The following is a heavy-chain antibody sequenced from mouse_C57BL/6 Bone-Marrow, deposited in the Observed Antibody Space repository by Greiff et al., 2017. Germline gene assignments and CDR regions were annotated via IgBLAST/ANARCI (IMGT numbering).Heavy chain of an antibody. D-gene: IGHD2-5*01. J-gene: IGHJ4*01. CDR2: ILPGSGST. Sequence: VKLMESGAELMKPGASVKLSCKATGYTFTGYWIEWVKQRPGHGLEWIGEILPGSGSTNYNEKFKGKATFTADTSSNTSYMQIISLTTEDSAIYYCARYPIYSNYYAMDYWGQGTSVTVSS. CDR3: ARYPIYSNYYAMDY. V-gene: IGHV1-9*01. CDR1: GYTFTGYW.